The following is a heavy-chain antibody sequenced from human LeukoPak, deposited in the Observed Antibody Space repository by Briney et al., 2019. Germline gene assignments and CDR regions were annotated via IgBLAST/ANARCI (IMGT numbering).Heavy chain of an antibody. J-gene: IGHJ3*02. CDR3: ARALYTSSWPINAFNI. D-gene: IGHD6-13*01. V-gene: IGHV1-2*02. CDR2: INPNSGDT. CDR1: GYTFTDYY. Sequence: ASMKVSCKASGYTFTDYYMHWVRQAPGQGLEWMGWINPNSGDTNYEQKFQGRVTMTRDTSISTAYMELSRLRSDDRAVYYCARALYTSSWPINAFNIWGQGTMVTVSS.